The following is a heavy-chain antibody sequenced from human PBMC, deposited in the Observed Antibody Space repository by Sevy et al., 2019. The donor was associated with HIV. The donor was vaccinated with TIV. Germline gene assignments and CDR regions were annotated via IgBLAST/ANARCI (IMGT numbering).Heavy chain of an antibody. D-gene: IGHD4-17*01. CDR1: GFTFSTYG. J-gene: IGHJ4*02. CDR2: IWFDGSNE. Sequence: GESLKISCAASGFTFSTYGMHWVRQAPGKGLEWLAVIWFDGSNEYHADSVKDRFTISRDIAKNTLHLQMNSLRAEDTAVYYCARDLEFYDYGDYGPAFNPDYWGRGTLVTVSS. V-gene: IGHV3-33*01. CDR3: ARDLEFYDYGDYGPAFNPDY.